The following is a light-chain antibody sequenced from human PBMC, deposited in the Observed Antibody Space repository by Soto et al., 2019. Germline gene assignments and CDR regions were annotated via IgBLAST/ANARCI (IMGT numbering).Light chain of an antibody. CDR2: GAS. J-gene: IGKJ1*01. CDR1: QSVSSN. V-gene: IGKV3-15*01. Sequence: EIVMTQSPATLSVSPWERATLSCRASQSVSSNLAWYQQKPGQAPRLLIYGASTRATGIPARFSGSGSGTEFTLTISSLQSEDFAVYYCQQYNNWPETFGRGTKV. CDR3: QQYNNWPET.